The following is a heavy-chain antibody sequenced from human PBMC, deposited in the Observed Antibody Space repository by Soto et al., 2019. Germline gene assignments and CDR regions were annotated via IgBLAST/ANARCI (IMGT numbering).Heavy chain of an antibody. J-gene: IGHJ6*03. CDR1: GFTVSSKY. Sequence: EVQLVESGGGLVQPGGSLRLSCAASGFTVSSKYMSWVRQAPGKGLGWVSLIHSGGSTLYADSVKGRFTISRDNSKTPLNQQMNSLGVADSAVDYCARDDVDCSGGRCYGVPMDVWGKGTKVTVSS. V-gene: IGHV3-66*01. D-gene: IGHD2-15*01. CDR3: ARDDVDCSGGRCYGVPMDV. CDR2: IHSGGST.